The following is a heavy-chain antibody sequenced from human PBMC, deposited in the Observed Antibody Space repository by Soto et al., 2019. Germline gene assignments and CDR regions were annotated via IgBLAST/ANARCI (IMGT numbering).Heavy chain of an antibody. CDR2: IRQDGSEK. CDR3: AREIVVARGASYFDY. D-gene: IGHD2-2*01. V-gene: IGHV3-7*04. J-gene: IGHJ4*02. Sequence: PGGSLRLSCAASGFSFSSNWMTWVRQAPGKGLEWVGNIRQDGSEKNYVDSVKGRFTISRDNAKNSLYLQMNSLRAEDTAVYYCAREIVVARGASYFDYWGPGTLVTV. CDR1: GFSFSSNW.